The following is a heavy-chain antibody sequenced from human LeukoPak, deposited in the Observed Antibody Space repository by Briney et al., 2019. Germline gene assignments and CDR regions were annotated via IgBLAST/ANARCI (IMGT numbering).Heavy chain of an antibody. CDR1: GGSISSSSYY. Sequence: PSETLSLTCTVSGGSISSSSYYWGWIRQPPGKGLEWIGSIYYSGSTYYNPSLKSRVTISVDTSKNQFSLKLSSVTAADTAVYYCASYGSGSYWGYFDYWGQGTLVTVSS. V-gene: IGHV4-39*01. CDR3: ASYGSGSYWGYFDY. D-gene: IGHD3-10*01. J-gene: IGHJ4*02. CDR2: IYYSGST.